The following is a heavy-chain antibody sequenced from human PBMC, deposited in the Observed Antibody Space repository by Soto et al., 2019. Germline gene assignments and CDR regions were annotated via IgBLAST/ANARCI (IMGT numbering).Heavy chain of an antibody. D-gene: IGHD6-19*01. V-gene: IGHV5-51*01. CDR3: ASRGIAVAGTFYGMDV. J-gene: IGHJ6*02. Sequence: PGESLKISCKGSGYSFTSYWIGWVRQVPGKGLEWMGIIYPGDSDTRYSPSFQGQVTISADKSISTAYLQWSSLKASDTAMYYCASRGIAVAGTFYGMDVWGQGTTVTVS. CDR2: IYPGDSDT. CDR1: GYSFTSYW.